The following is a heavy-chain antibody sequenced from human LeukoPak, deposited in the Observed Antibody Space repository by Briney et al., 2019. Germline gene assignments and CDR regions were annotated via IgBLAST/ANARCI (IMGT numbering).Heavy chain of an antibody. CDR2: ISSSSSYI. CDR3: ARDRAKYYDFWSGYLYYFDY. Sequence: GGSLRLSCAASGFTLTGYSMNWVRQAPGKGLEWVSSISSSSSYIYYADSVKGRFTISRDNAKNSLYLQMNSLRAEDTAVYYCARDRAKYYDFWSGYLYYFDYWGQGTLVTVSS. D-gene: IGHD3-3*01. J-gene: IGHJ4*02. V-gene: IGHV3-21*01. CDR1: GFTLTGYS.